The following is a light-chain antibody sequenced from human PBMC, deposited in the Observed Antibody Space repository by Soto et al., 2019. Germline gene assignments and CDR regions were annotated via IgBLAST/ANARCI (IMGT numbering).Light chain of an antibody. J-gene: IGKJ4*01. Sequence: DIQMTQSPSSLSASVGDRVTITCQASQDISNYLNWYQQKPGKAPKLLIYDASNLETGFTSRFSGSGSGTDFTFTISSPQPEDIATYYCQQYDNLPLTFGGGTKVEIK. CDR2: DAS. CDR3: QQYDNLPLT. CDR1: QDISNY. V-gene: IGKV1-33*01.